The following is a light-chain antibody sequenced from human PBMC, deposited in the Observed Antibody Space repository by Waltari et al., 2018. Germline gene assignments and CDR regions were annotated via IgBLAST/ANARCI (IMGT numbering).Light chain of an antibody. Sequence: QLVLTQSPSASASLGASVKLTCTLSSGHSSYAIAWHQQQPEKGPRYLMKLNSDGRHSKGDGIPDRFSGSSSGAERYLTISSLQSEDEADYYCQTWGTSIVVFGGGTKLTVL. V-gene: IGLV4-69*01. J-gene: IGLJ2*01. CDR3: QTWGTSIVV. CDR2: LNSDGRH. CDR1: SGHSSYA.